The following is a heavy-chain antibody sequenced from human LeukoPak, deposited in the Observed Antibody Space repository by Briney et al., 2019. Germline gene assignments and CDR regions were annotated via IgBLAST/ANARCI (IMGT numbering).Heavy chain of an antibody. CDR3: ARGDYDSSGYYYVGY. J-gene: IGHJ4*02. CDR2: IYYSGST. CDR1: GGSISSYY. D-gene: IGHD3-22*01. Sequence: KPSETLSLTCTVSGGSISSYYWSWIRQPPGKGLEWIGYIYYSGSTNYNPSLKSRVTISVDTSKNQFSLMLSSVTAADTAVYYCARGDYDSSGYYYVGYWGQGTLVTVSS. V-gene: IGHV4-59*01.